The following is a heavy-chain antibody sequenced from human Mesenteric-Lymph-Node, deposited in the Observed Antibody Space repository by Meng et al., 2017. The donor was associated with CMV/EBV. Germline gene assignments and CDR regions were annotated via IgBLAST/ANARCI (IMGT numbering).Heavy chain of an antibody. CDR2: IYYTGTT. J-gene: IGHJ4*02. CDR1: GYSISSGYY. V-gene: IGHV4-38-2*02. D-gene: IGHD6-13*01. CDR3: ARDGGYSSSWYVLY. Sequence: SETLSLTCTVSGYSISSGYYWGWIRQPPGKGLEWIGSIYYTGTTYYNPSLKSRITISVDTSKNQFSLKLSSVTAADTAVYYCARDGGYSSSWYVLYWGQGTLVTVSS.